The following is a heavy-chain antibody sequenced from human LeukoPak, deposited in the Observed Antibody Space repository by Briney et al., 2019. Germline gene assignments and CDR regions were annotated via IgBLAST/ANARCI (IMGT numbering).Heavy chain of an antibody. Sequence: GSSVKVSCKASGGTFSSYAISWVRQAPGQGLEWMGGIIPIFGTANYAQKFQGRVTITADESTSTAYMELSSLRSEDTAVYYCARDPSDGNGCNSEYWGQGTLVTVSS. CDR3: ARDPSDGNGCNSEY. CDR1: GGTFSSYA. D-gene: IGHD4-23*01. J-gene: IGHJ4*02. CDR2: IIPIFGTA. V-gene: IGHV1-69*01.